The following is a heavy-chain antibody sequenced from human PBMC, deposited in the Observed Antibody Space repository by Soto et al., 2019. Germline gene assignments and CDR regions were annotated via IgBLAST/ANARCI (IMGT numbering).Heavy chain of an antibody. V-gene: IGHV3-13*01. J-gene: IGHJ6*02. CDR2: IGSGGDT. Sequence: EVQLVESGGGLVQPGGSLRLSCAASGFTLSSYDIHWVRQATGEGLAWGSGIGSGGDTHYADSVKGRYIISREDGKNSLYLQMSNLRVGDTAVYNCTRNTPPTGMEVWGQGATVTVSS. CDR1: GFTLSSYD. CDR3: TRNTPPTGMEV. D-gene: IGHD2-15*01.